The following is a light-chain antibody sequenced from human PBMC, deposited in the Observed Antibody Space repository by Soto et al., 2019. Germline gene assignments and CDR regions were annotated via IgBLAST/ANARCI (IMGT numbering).Light chain of an antibody. CDR2: DVN. V-gene: IGLV2-11*01. J-gene: IGLJ1*01. Sequence: QSVLTQPRSVSGSPGQSVTISCTGTSSDVGGYNYVSWYQQHPGKAPKVFIYDVNKRPSGVPDRFSGSKSGNTASLTVSGLQAEDEADYYCSSYAGSSNVFGTGTKLTVL. CDR3: SSYAGSSNV. CDR1: SSDVGGYNY.